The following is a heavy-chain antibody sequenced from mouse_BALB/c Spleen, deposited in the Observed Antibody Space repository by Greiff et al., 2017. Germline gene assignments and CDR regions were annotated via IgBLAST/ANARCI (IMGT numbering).Heavy chain of an antibody. V-gene: IGHV14-4*02. CDR3: NAYGNYPGFAY. CDR2: IDPENGDT. CDR1: GFNIKDYY. J-gene: IGHJ3*01. Sequence: EVQLVESGAELVRSGASVKLSCTASGFNIKDYYMHWVKQRPEQGLEWIGWIDPENGDTEYAPKFQGKATMTADTSSNTAYLQLSSLTSEDTAVYYCNAYGNYPGFAYWGQGTLVTVSA. D-gene: IGHD2-1*01.